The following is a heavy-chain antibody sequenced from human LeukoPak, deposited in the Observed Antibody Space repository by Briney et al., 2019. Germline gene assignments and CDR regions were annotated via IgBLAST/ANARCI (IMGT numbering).Heavy chain of an antibody. CDR3: ARPKAAAGTWYFDY. CDR2: ISSSSSYI. Sequence: GGSLRLSCAASGFTFSSYSMNWVRQAPGKGLEWVSSISSSSSYIYYADSVKGRFTISRDNAKNSLYLQMNSLRAEDTAVYYCARPKAAAGTWYFDYWGQGTLVTVSS. V-gene: IGHV3-21*01. J-gene: IGHJ4*02. D-gene: IGHD6-13*01. CDR1: GFTFSSYS.